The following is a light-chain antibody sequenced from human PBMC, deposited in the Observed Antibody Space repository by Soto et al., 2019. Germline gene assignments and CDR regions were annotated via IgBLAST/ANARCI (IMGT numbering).Light chain of an antibody. CDR1: SSNIGSNY. CDR2: RNS. CDR3: AAWDDSLSGHWV. Sequence: QSVLTQPPSASGTPGPRVTISCSGSSSNIGSNYVYWYQQLPGTTPKLLIYRNSQRPSGVPDRFSGSKSDTSASLAISGLRSEDEADYYCAAWDDSLSGHWVFGGGTQLTVL. V-gene: IGLV1-47*01. J-gene: IGLJ3*02.